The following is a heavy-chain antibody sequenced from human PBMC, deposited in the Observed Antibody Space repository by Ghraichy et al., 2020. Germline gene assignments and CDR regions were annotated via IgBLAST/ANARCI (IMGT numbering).Heavy chain of an antibody. D-gene: IGHD2-15*01. J-gene: IGHJ6*02. CDR3: ARRPSMITRSGGGSCYDTYGMYV. CDR2: IDWEGEE. CDR1: GFSLSTSGMS. Sequence: SGPTLVKPTQTLTLTCSFSGFSLSTSGMSVSWIRQPPGKALEWLARIDWEGEEYYSTSLRTRLTISMDTSKNRVVLSMPNMDPADTATYYCARRPSMITRSGGGSCYDTYGMYVWGLGTAVTV. V-gene: IGHV2-70*11.